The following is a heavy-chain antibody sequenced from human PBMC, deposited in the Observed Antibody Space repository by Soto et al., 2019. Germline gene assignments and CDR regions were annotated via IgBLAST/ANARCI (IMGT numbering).Heavy chain of an antibody. CDR2: INHSGST. J-gene: IGHJ6*02. CDR3: ARAGQALLWFGELSRGYYYYYGMDV. Sequence: SETLSLTCAVYGGSFSGYYWIWVRQPPGKGLEWIVEINHSGSTNYNPSLKSRVTISVDTSKNQFSLKLSSVTAADTAVYYCARAGQALLWFGELSRGYYYYYGMDVWGQGTTVTVS. D-gene: IGHD3-10*01. V-gene: IGHV4-34*01. CDR1: GGSFSGYY.